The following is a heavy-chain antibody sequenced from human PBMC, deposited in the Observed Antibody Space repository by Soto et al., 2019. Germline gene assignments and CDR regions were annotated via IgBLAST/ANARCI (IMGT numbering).Heavy chain of an antibody. CDR1: GDSIASGPYY. CDR2: IFYTGST. J-gene: IGHJ6*02. D-gene: IGHD2-21*01. V-gene: IGHV4-31*03. Sequence: QVQLQESGPGLVKPSQTLSLTCTVSGDSIASGPYYRTWIRQHPGKGLEWIGNIFYTGSTYYNPSLQSRVSISVDTSKNQFSLRLTSVTAADTAIYYCARDRVRRDNKPYGMDVWGQGTTVTVSS. CDR3: ARDRVRRDNKPYGMDV.